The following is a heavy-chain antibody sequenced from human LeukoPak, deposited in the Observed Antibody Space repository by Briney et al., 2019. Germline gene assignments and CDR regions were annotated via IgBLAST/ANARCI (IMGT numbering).Heavy chain of an antibody. Sequence: GGSLRLSCAVSGFTFSSYSMNWVRQAPGKGLEWVSSISSSSSYIYYADSVKGRFTISRDNAKNSLYLQMNSLRAGDTAVYYCARDLSGYDSSLAYWGQGTLVTVSS. J-gene: IGHJ4*02. V-gene: IGHV3-21*01. CDR2: ISSSSSYI. CDR1: GFTFSSYS. D-gene: IGHD5-12*01. CDR3: ARDLSGYDSSLAY.